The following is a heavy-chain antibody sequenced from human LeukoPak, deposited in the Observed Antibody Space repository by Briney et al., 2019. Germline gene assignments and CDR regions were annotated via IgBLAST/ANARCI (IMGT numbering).Heavy chain of an antibody. Sequence: SETLSLTCAVYGGSFSGYYWSWIRQPPGKGLEWIGEINHSGSTNYHPSLQSRVTISVDTSKNQFSLKLSSVTAADTAVYYCARGSYCSSTSCSPYYFDYWGQGTLVTVSS. D-gene: IGHD2-2*01. V-gene: IGHV4-34*01. CDR3: ARGSYCSSTSCSPYYFDY. CDR1: GGSFSGYY. J-gene: IGHJ4*02. CDR2: INHSGST.